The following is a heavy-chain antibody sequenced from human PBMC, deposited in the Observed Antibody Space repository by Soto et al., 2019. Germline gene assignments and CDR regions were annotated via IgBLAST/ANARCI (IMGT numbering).Heavy chain of an antibody. CDR3: ARDTWLIPRITTFDY. Sequence: PGGSLRLSCEASGFSFSSFAMNWVRQAPGRGLEWVSYISDDGASIYYADSLEGRFTISRDNAKNSLSLQMNNLRAEDTAVYYCARDTWLIPRITTFDYWDQGALVTVSS. CDR2: ISDDGASI. V-gene: IGHV3-48*03. D-gene: IGHD3-22*01. J-gene: IGHJ4*02. CDR1: GFSFSSFA.